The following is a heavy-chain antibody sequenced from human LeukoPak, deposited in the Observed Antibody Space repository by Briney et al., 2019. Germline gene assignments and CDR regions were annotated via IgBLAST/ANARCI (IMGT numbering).Heavy chain of an antibody. Sequence: PGGSLRLSCAASGFSFSSYWMTWVRQDPGKGPEWVANIKRDGSEKHYLDSVEGRFTISRDNAESSLYLQMTSLRAEDTAVYYCARDYTYCSGGTCYDRFDYWGQGTLVTVSS. CDR3: ARDYTYCSGGTCYDRFDY. CDR2: IKRDGSEK. D-gene: IGHD2-15*01. V-gene: IGHV3-7*01. CDR1: GFSFSSYW. J-gene: IGHJ4*02.